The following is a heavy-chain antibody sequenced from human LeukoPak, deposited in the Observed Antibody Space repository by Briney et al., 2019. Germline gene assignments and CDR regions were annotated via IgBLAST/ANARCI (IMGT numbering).Heavy chain of an antibody. CDR3: ARDRAPGVTMVRGNWFDP. V-gene: IGHV3-11*04. D-gene: IGHD3-10*01. J-gene: IGHJ5*02. CDR2: ISSSGSTI. CDR1: GFTFSDYY. Sequence: DPGGSLRLSCAASGFTFSDYYMSWIRQAPGKGLEWVSYISSSGSTIYYADSVKGRFTISRDNSKNTLYLQMNSLRAEDTAVYYCARDRAPGVTMVRGNWFDPWGQGTLVTVSS.